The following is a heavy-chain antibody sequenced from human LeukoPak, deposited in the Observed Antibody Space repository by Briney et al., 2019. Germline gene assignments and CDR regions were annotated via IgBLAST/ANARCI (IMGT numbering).Heavy chain of an antibody. CDR1: GFTFSGYW. CDR2: ISYSGST. Sequence: PGGSLRLSCAASGFTFSGYWMSWVRQPPGKGLEWIGSISYSGSTYYNPSLRSRVTISIDTSKNQFSLKLTSVTAADTAVYYCASDPFSSGWEFDYWGQGTLVTVSS. J-gene: IGHJ4*02. CDR3: ASDPFSSGWEFDY. D-gene: IGHD6-19*01. V-gene: IGHV4-59*05.